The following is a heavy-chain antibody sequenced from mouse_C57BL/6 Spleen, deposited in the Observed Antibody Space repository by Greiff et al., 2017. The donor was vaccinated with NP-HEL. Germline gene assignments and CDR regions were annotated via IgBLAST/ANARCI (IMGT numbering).Heavy chain of an antibody. V-gene: IGHV1-85*01. J-gene: IGHJ1*03. CDR2: IYPRDGST. D-gene: IGHD1-1*01. CDR3: ARASTVVAGYFDV. Sequence: QVQLQQSGPELVKPGASVKLSCKASGYTFTSYDINWVKQRPGQGLEWIGWIYPRDGSTKYNEKFKGKATLTVDTSSSTAYMELHSLTSEDSAVYFCARASTVVAGYFDVWGTGTTVTVSS. CDR1: GYTFTSYD.